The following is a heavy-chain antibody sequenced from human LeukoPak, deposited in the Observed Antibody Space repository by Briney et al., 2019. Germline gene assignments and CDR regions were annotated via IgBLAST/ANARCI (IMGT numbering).Heavy chain of an antibody. V-gene: IGHV3-30*04. CDR2: ITYDGIHT. CDR1: GFTFSSYA. CDR3: ARGYYYDGSGYCDY. Sequence: GGSLRLSCAASGFTFSSYAMSWVRQAPGKGLEWMAVITYDGIHTSYADSVKGRFTISRDDSKNTLYLQMNSLRAEDTAVYHCARGYYYDGSGYCDYWGQGTLVTVSS. D-gene: IGHD3-22*01. J-gene: IGHJ4*02.